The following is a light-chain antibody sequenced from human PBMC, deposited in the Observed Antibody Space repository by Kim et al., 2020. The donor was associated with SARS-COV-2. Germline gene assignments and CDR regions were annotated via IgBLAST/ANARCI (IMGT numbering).Light chain of an antibody. CDR3: QSYDSSNLGWV. CDR2: EDN. J-gene: IGLJ3*02. Sequence: NFMLTQPHSVSESPGKTVTISCTGSSGSIASNYVQWYQQRPGSAPTTVIYEDNQRPSGVPDRFSGSIDSSSNSASLTISGLKTEDEADYYCQSYDSSNLGWVFGGGTQLTVL. CDR1: SGSIASNY. V-gene: IGLV6-57*02.